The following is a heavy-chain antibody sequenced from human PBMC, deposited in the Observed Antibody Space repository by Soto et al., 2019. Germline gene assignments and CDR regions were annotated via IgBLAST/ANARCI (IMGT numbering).Heavy chain of an antibody. D-gene: IGHD3-9*01. CDR2: IKSKTDGGTT. Sequence: EVQLVESGGGLVKPGGSLRLSCAASGFTFSNAWMNWVRQAPGKGLEWVGGIKSKTDGGTTDYAAPVKGRFTISRDDSKNTLYLQMNSLKTEDTAVYYCTTDRAILTGYSHDIDYWGQGTLVTVSS. J-gene: IGHJ4*02. CDR1: GFTFSNAW. CDR3: TTDRAILTGYSHDIDY. V-gene: IGHV3-15*07.